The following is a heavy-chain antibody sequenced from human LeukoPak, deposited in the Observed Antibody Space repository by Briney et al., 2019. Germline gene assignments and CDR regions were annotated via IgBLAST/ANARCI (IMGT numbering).Heavy chain of an antibody. Sequence: CLRPSSPAAAFTFDDYATHWDRQPPKSVLEWDSSTSSIIGNIGYGNSVKGPLTTSRDNAKNALYLQTNSMTAEDTALYYCTKGIVATIWGLFDYWGQGTLVTVSS. J-gene: IGHJ4*02. CDR2: TSSIIGNI. V-gene: IGHV3-9*01. CDR3: TKGIVATIWGLFDY. CDR1: AFTFDDYA. D-gene: IGHD5-12*01.